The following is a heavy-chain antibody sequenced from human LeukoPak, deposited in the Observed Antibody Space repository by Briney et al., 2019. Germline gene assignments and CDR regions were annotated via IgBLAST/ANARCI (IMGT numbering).Heavy chain of an antibody. CDR3: AKEASRSRRSRWFDP. D-gene: IGHD2-2*01. CDR1: GFTFSSYS. V-gene: IGHV3-23*01. CDR2: ISGSGGST. J-gene: IGHJ5*02. Sequence: GGSLRLSCAASGFTFSSYSMNWVRQAPGKGLKWVSAISGSGGSTYYADSVKGRFTISRDNSKNTLYLQMNSLRAEDTAVYYCAKEASRSRRSRWFDPWGQGTLVTVSS.